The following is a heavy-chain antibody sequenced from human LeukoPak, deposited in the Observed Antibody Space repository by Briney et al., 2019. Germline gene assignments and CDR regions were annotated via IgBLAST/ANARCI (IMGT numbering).Heavy chain of an antibody. CDR3: ARDTYSSGWYHSSVWYYFDY. D-gene: IGHD6-19*01. V-gene: IGHV4-59*12. CDR1: GGSISSYY. Sequence: SETLSLTCTVSGGSISSYYWSWIRQPPGKGLEWIGYIYDSGSTNYNPSLKSRVTISVDTSKNPFSLKLSSVTAADTAVYYCARDTYSSGWYHSSVWYYFDYWGQGTLVTVSS. J-gene: IGHJ4*02. CDR2: IYDSGST.